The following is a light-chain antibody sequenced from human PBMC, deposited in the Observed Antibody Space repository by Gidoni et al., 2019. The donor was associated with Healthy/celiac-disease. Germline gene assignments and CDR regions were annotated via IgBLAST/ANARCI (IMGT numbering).Light chain of an antibody. J-gene: IGKJ1*01. CDR2: WAS. Sequence: DIVMTQSPDSLAVSLGERATINCKSSQSVLYSSNNKNYLAWYQQKPGQPPKLLIYWASTRESGVPDRFSGSGSGTDFTRTSSSLQAEDVAVYYCQQYYSTPWTFGQXTKVEIK. CDR1: QSVLYSSNNKNY. CDR3: QQYYSTPWT. V-gene: IGKV4-1*01.